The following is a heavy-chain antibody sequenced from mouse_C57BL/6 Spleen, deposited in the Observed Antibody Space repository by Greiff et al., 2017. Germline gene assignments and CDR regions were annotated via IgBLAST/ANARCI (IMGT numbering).Heavy chain of an antibody. CDR3: ARKGAITTVVATNAMDY. CDR2: IWTGGGT. CDR1: GFSLTSYA. D-gene: IGHD1-1*01. Sequence: VNVVESGPGLVAPSQSLSITCTVSGFSLTSYAISWVRQPPGKGLEWLGVIWTGGGTNYNSALKSRLSISKDNSKSQVFLKMNSLQTDDTARYYCARKGAITTVVATNAMDYWGQGTSVTVSS. V-gene: IGHV2-9-1*01. J-gene: IGHJ4*01.